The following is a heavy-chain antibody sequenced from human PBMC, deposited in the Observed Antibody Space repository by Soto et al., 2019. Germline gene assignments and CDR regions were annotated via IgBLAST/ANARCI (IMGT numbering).Heavy chain of an antibody. CDR2: IYHSGST. Sequence: QLQPEEAGPRLGKASPTLSPNLAGSGCPIRSCGYSLGWVRQPPGKGLEWIGYIYHSGSTYYNPSLKSRVTISVDRSKNQFSLKLSSVTAADTAVYYCARGPPNSIWGQGTLVTVSS. V-gene: IGHV4-30-2*01. J-gene: IGHJ4*02. CDR3: ARGPPNSI. D-gene: IGHD3-22*01. CDR1: GCPIRSCGYS.